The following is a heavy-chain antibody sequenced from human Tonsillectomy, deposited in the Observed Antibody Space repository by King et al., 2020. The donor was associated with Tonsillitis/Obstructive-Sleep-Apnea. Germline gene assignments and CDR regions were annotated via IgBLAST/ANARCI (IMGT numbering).Heavy chain of an antibody. CDR2: IYYTGST. V-gene: IGHV4-39*01. Sequence: LQLQESGPGLVKPSETLSLTCTVSGGSISSSTYYWGWIRQPPGKGLEWIGGIYYTGSTYYNPSLMSPVTISVDTSKNQFSLKLSTVNATDTAVYYCARQGGTSSRDGYYYYAMDVWGQGTTVTVSS. D-gene: IGHD2-2*01. J-gene: IGHJ6*02. CDR1: GGSISSSTYY. CDR3: ARQGGTSSRDGYYYYAMDV.